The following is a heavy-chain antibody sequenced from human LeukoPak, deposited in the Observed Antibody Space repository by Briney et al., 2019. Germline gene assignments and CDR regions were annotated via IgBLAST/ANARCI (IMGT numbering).Heavy chain of an antibody. CDR2: ISSSSSYI. D-gene: IGHD3-10*01. J-gene: IGHJ6*03. V-gene: IGHV3-21*01. CDR3: AREREGFTTVRGVPSRHSYYYMDV. CDR1: GFTFSSYS. Sequence: GGSLRLSCAASGFTFSSYSRKWVRQAPGKGREGVSSISSSSSYIYYADSGRGRFTVSRDNGKNSLYLQMNSLRAEDTAVYYCAREREGFTTVRGVPSRHSYYYMDVWGKGTTVTISS.